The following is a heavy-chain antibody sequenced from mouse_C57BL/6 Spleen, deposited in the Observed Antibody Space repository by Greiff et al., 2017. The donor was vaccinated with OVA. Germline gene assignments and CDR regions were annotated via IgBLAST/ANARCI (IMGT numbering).Heavy chain of an antibody. CDR2: INPNNGGT. V-gene: IGHV1-22*01. D-gene: IGHD1-3*01. J-gene: IGHJ4*01. CDR3: ARSGPYAMDY. Sequence: VQLQQSGPELVKPGASVKMSCKASGYTFTDYNMHWVKQSHGKSLEWIGYINPNNGGTSYTQKFKGKATLTVNKSASTAYMELRSLTSEDSAVYYCARSGPYAMDYWGQGTSVTVSS. CDR1: GYTFTDYN.